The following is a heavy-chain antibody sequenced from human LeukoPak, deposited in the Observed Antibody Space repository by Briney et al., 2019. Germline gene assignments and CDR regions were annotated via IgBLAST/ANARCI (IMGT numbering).Heavy chain of an antibody. J-gene: IGHJ4*02. Sequence: GGSLRLSCAASGFTFSSYSMNWVRQAPGKGLEWVSYISDSSSTIYYADSVKGRFTISRDNAKNSLYLQMNSLRAEDTAVYYCATYYSDSTGYKLLDYWGQGTLVTVSS. D-gene: IGHD3-22*01. CDR2: ISDSSSTI. CDR3: ATYYSDSTGYKLLDY. CDR1: GFTFSSYS. V-gene: IGHV3-48*04.